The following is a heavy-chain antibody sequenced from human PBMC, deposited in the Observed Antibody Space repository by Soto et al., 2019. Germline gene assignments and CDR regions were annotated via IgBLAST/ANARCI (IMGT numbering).Heavy chain of an antibody. CDR2: ISSSGNTI. J-gene: IGHJ3*02. Sequence: PGGSLRLSCAASGFTFSDYDMSWIRQAPGKGLEWVSYISSSGNTIYYADSVKGRFTISRDNAKNSLYLQMNSLRAEDTAVYYCARDEGGSSWYRLDALDIWGQGTMVTVSS. CDR3: ARDEGGSSWYRLDALDI. CDR1: GFTFSDYD. D-gene: IGHD6-13*01. V-gene: IGHV3-11*01.